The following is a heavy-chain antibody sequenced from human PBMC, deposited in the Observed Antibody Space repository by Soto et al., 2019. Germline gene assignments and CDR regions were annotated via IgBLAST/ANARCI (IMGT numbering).Heavy chain of an antibody. CDR3: ARVHYYDSSGSYL. D-gene: IGHD3-22*01. CDR1: GFTFSSYS. J-gene: IGHJ4*02. Sequence: GGSLGLSCAASGFTFSSYSMNWVRQAPGKGLEWVSSISSSSSYIYYGDSVKGRFTISRDNAKNSLYLQMNSLRAEDTATYYCARVHYYDSSGSYLWGPGTLVTVSS. CDR2: ISSSSSYI. V-gene: IGHV3-21*01.